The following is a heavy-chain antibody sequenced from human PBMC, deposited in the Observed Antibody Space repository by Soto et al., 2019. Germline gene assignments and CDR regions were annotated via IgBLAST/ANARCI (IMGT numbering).Heavy chain of an antibody. CDR3: ARDRESSGWSTTRYYYYGMDV. V-gene: IGHV1-69*12. J-gene: IGHJ6*02. CDR1: GGTFSSYA. CDR2: IIPIFGTA. D-gene: IGHD6-19*01. Sequence: QVQLVQSGAEVKKPGSSVKVSCKASGGTFSSYAISWVRQAPGQGLEWMGGIIPIFGTANYAQKFQGRVKITADESTXXAXMXXSSLRSEDTAVYYCARDRESSGWSTTRYYYYGMDVWGQGTTVTVSS.